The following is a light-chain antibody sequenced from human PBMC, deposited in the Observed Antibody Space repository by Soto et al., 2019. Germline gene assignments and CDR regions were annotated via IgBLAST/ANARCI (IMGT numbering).Light chain of an antibody. CDR2: AAS. CDR3: QQYNDWPPV. CDR1: XXVSSN. J-gene: IGKJ5*01. V-gene: IGKV3-15*01. Sequence: QSPATLSVSPXERATLSXXXXXXVSSNLAWYQQKPAQAPWLLIHAASTRATGIPARFSGSGSGTEFTLTISGLQSEDFAIYFCQQYNDWPPVFGQGTRLEIK.